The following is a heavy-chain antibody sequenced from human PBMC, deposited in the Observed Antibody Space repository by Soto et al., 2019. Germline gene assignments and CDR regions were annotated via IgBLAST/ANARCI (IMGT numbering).Heavy chain of an antibody. CDR2: INSDGTAK. Sequence: EVQMVESGGGLVQPGRSLRLSCAGSGYTFSRSWVTWVRQAPGKGLEWVANINSDGTAKNYVDSVKGRFTISRDNVRNSFYLQMSSLRGEDTAIYYCASDSRWGQGTLVTVSS. CDR3: ASDSR. V-gene: IGHV3-7*03. CDR1: GYTFSRSW. J-gene: IGHJ4*02.